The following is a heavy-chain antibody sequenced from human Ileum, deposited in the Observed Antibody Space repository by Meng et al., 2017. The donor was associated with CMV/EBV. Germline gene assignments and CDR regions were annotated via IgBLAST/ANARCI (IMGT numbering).Heavy chain of an antibody. CDR3: ARGLASGWPDY. CDR1: GGSFTDYY. D-gene: IGHD3-10*01. Sequence: QVQLQQWGAGLLKPSETLSLTCAVFGGSFTDYYWTWFRQSPGKGLEWIGENTHSGRAYYSSSLTGRATISVDMSKYQFSLKLPSVTAADTAIYYCARGLASGWPDYWGQGTLVTVPS. CDR2: NTHSGRA. V-gene: IGHV4-34*01. J-gene: IGHJ4*02.